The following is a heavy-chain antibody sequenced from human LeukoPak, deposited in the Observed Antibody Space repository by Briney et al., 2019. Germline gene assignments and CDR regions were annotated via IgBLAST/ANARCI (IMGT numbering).Heavy chain of an antibody. CDR1: GYTFTSYA. CDR2: INAGNGNT. CDR3: ARSYCYDSSGYYDNESLDY. D-gene: IGHD3-22*01. V-gene: IGHV1-3*01. Sequence: ASVTVSCTASGYTFTSYAMHWVRQAPGQRLEWMGWINAGNGNTKYSQKFQGRVTITRDTSASTAYMELSSLRSEDTAVYYCARSYCYDSSGYYDNESLDYWGQGTLVTVSS. J-gene: IGHJ4*02.